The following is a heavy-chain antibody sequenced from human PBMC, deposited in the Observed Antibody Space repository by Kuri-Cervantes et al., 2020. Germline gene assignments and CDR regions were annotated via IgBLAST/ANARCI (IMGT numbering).Heavy chain of an antibody. D-gene: IGHD3-16*01. CDR1: GSRFDDSA. CDR2: TSWNGVSI. V-gene: IGHV3-9*01. Sequence: LPLPCPASGSRFDDSAMHRVRPAPGKGLEWVSGTSWNGVSIHYADSVKGRFTISRDNAKNSLYLQMNSLRAEDTAVYYCARYSMIKNWFDPWGQGTLVTVSS. J-gene: IGHJ5*02. CDR3: ARYSMIKNWFDP.